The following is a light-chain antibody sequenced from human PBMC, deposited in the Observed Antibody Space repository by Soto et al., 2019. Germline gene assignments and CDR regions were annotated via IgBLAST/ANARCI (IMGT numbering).Light chain of an antibody. CDR3: QQYGSSPL. V-gene: IGKV3-20*01. CDR2: GAS. J-gene: IGKJ3*01. Sequence: EIVLTQSPGTLSLSPGERATLSCRASQSVSSSYLAWYQQKPGQAPRLLIYGASSRATGIPDRLSGSGSGTDFTLTLSRLEPEDFAVYYCQQYGSSPLFGPGTKVHIK. CDR1: QSVSSSY.